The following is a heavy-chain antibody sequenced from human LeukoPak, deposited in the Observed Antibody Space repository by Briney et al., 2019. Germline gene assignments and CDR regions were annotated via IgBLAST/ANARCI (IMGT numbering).Heavy chain of an antibody. J-gene: IGHJ4*02. CDR1: GFTVSSNY. V-gene: IGHV3-66*01. Sequence: GGSLRLSCAASGFTVSSNYMNWVRQAPGKELEWVSVIYSGGSTYYADSVKGRFTISRDNSKNTLYLQMNSLRAEDTAVYYCARGYDSSGYYFYYFDYWGQGTLVTVSS. D-gene: IGHD3-22*01. CDR2: IYSGGST. CDR3: ARGYDSSGYYFYYFDY.